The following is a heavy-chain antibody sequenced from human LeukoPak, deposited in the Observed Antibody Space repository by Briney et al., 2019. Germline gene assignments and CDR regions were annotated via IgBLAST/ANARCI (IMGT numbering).Heavy chain of an antibody. CDR1: GFTFGDYA. D-gene: IGHD6-6*01. V-gene: IGHV3-20*04. Sequence: PGGSLRLSCTGSGFTFGDYAMTWVRQAPGKGLEWVSGIIWNSGKTSYADPVKGRFTISRDNAKNSLYLQMNSLRAEDTAFYYCARRVGGSSDRFDYWGQGTLVTVSS. CDR3: ARRVGGSSDRFDY. J-gene: IGHJ4*02. CDR2: IIWNSGKT.